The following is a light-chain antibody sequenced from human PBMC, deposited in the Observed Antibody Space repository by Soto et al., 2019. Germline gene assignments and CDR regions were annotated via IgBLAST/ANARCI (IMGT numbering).Light chain of an antibody. Sequence: DIHLTHSPAFLAAAVGDRVTITCRASQGISRYLAWYQQKPGKATQPLIYAASTLQSGAPSRFSGSGSGTEFTLTISSLQPEDFATYYCQKLNSYPLTFGGGTKVDIK. V-gene: IGKV1-9*01. CDR2: AAS. CDR3: QKLNSYPLT. J-gene: IGKJ4*01. CDR1: QGISRY.